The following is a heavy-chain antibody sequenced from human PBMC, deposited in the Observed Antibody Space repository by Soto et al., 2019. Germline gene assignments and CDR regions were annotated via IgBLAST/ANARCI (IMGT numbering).Heavy chain of an antibody. CDR1: GGTFSSYA. CDR3: AREPYYYDSSGYYYYYYGMDV. V-gene: IGHV1-69*13. J-gene: IGHJ6*02. CDR2: IIPIFGTA. D-gene: IGHD3-22*01. Sequence: GASVKVSCKASGGTFSSYAISWVRQAPGQGLEWMGGIIPIFGTANYAQKFQGRVTITADESTSTAYMELSSLRSEDTAVYYCAREPYYYDSSGYYYYYYGMDVWGQGTTVTVSS.